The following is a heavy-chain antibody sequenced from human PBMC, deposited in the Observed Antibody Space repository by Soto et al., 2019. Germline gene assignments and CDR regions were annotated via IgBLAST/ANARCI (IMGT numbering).Heavy chain of an antibody. D-gene: IGHD3-22*01. CDR1: GGTFSSYA. J-gene: IGHJ3*02. Sequence: SVKVSCKASGGTFSSYAISWVRQAPGQGLEWMGGIIPIFGTANYAQKFQGRVTITADESTSTAYMELSSLRSEDTAVYYCARDSPYDSSGTVAFDIRGQGTMVTVSS. CDR2: IIPIFGTA. V-gene: IGHV1-69*13. CDR3: ARDSPYDSSGTVAFDI.